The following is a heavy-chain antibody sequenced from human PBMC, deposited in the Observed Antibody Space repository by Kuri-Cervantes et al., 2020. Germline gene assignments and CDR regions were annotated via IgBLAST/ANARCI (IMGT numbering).Heavy chain of an antibody. V-gene: IGHV4-39*01. CDR1: GGSISSSSYS. J-gene: IGHJ4*02. CDR3: ASLPLQFLGGIDF. Sequence: SETLSLTCTVSGGSISSSSYSWGWILQPPGKGLEWIGSIYYSGRTYYNPSLKSRVTISVDTSKNQFSLQLSSVTAADTAVYYCASLPLQFLGGIDFWGQGNLVTVSS. D-gene: IGHD3-3*01. CDR2: IYYSGRT.